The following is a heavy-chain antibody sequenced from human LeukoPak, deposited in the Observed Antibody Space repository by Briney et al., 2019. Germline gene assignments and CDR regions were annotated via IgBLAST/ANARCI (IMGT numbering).Heavy chain of an antibody. Sequence: GGSLRLSCAASGFTFSSYGIHWVRQAPGKGLEWVALIRYDGTEKYYADSVKGRFTLSRDNSKNTLYLQMNSLRAEDTAVYYCAKDLASYGYIYPDHWGQGTLVTVSS. CDR1: GFTFSSYG. CDR3: AKDLASYGYIYPDH. D-gene: IGHD5-18*01. CDR2: IRYDGTEK. V-gene: IGHV3-30*02. J-gene: IGHJ4*02.